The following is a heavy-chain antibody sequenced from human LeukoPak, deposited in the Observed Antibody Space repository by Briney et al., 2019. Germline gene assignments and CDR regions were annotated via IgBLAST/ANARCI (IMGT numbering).Heavy chain of an antibody. Sequence: GGSLRLSCAASGFTFSSYAMSWVRQAPGKGLEWVSVIYSGGSTYYADSVKGRFTISRDNSKNTLYLQMNSLRAEDTAVYYCARDAPGDSYYFDYWGQGTLVTVSS. V-gene: IGHV3-53*01. CDR1: GFTFSSYA. D-gene: IGHD7-27*01. CDR3: ARDAPGDSYYFDY. CDR2: IYSGGST. J-gene: IGHJ4*02.